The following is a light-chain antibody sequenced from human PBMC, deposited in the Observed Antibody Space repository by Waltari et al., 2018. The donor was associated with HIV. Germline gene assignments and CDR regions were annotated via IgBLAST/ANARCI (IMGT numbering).Light chain of an antibody. V-gene: IGKV1-39*01. Sequence: DIQMTQSPSSLSASVGDGVTITCRAGQSISRYLNWYPQKPGKAPKLLIHSTSSLQRGVPSRFSGSGSGTEFTLTISGLQFEDSATYYCQQSYTSPHTFGQGTNVEI. CDR1: QSISRY. CDR3: QQSYTSPHT. CDR2: STS. J-gene: IGKJ2*01.